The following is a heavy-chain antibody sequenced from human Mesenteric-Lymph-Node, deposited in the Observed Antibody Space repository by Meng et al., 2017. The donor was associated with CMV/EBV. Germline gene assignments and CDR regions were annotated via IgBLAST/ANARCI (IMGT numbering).Heavy chain of an antibody. CDR3: AREKSGYSLDDAFDI. CDR2: IYYSGST. Sequence: SETLSLTCTVSGGSISSYSWSWIRQPPGKGLEWIGYIYYSGSTNYNPSLKSRVTISIDTSKMQFSLRLTSVTAADTAVYYCAREKSGYSLDDAFDIWGPGTMVTVSS. V-gene: IGHV4-59*01. J-gene: IGHJ3*02. CDR1: GGSISSYS. D-gene: IGHD3-3*01.